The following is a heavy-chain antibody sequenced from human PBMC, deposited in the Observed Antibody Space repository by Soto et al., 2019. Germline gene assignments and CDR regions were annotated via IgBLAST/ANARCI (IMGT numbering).Heavy chain of an antibody. CDR1: GFTFSSYG. CDR2: IWYDGSNK. Sequence: QVQLVESGGGGVQPGRSLRLSCAASGFTFSSYGMHWVRQAPGKGLEWVAVIWYDGSNKYYADSVKGRFTISRDNSKNTLYLQMNSLRAEDTAVYYCARTLYGSGSLSLPEDYYYYMDVWGKGTTVTVSS. J-gene: IGHJ6*03. V-gene: IGHV3-33*01. D-gene: IGHD3-10*01. CDR3: ARTLYGSGSLSLPEDYYYYMDV.